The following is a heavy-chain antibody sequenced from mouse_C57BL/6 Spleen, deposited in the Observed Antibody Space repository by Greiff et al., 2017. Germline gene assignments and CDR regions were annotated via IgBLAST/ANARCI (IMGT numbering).Heavy chain of an antibody. CDR3: ASYPGYDDGYAMDY. V-gene: IGHV1-64*01. CDR1: GYTFTSYW. J-gene: IGHJ4*01. Sequence: QVQLKQPGAELVKPGASVKLSCKASGYTFTSYWMHWVKQRPGQGLEWIGMIHPNSGSTNYNEKFKSKATLTVDKSSSTAYMQLSSLTSEDSAVYYCASYPGYDDGYAMDYWGQGTSVTVSS. D-gene: IGHD2-2*01. CDR2: IHPNSGST.